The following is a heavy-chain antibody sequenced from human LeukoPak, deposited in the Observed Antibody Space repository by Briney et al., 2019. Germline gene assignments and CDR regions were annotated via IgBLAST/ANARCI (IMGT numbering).Heavy chain of an antibody. D-gene: IGHD3-10*01. Sequence: SETLSLTCAVYGGSFSGYYWSWIRQPPGKGLEWIGEINHSGSTNYNPSLKSRVTISVDTSKNQFSLKLSSVTAADTAVYYCSSYYYGSGGGGDYWGQGTLVTVSS. CDR1: GGSFSGYY. CDR2: INHSGST. V-gene: IGHV4-34*01. J-gene: IGHJ4*02. CDR3: SSYYYGSGGGGDY.